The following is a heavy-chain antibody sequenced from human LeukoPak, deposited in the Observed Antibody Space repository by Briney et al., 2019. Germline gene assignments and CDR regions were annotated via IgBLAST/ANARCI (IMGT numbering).Heavy chain of an antibody. CDR2: INPNSGGT. Sequence: GASVKVSCKASGYTFTGYYMHWVRQAPGRGLEWMGWINPNSGGTNYAQKFQGRVTMTRDTSISTAYMELSRLRSDDTAVYYCARDLGESSSSYHADYHYYMDVWGKGTTVTVSS. J-gene: IGHJ6*03. CDR1: GYTFTGYY. CDR3: ARDLGESSSSYHADYHYYMDV. V-gene: IGHV1-2*02. D-gene: IGHD6-13*01.